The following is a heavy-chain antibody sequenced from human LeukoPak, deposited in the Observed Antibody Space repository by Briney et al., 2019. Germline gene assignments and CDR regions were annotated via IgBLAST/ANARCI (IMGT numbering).Heavy chain of an antibody. CDR1: GFTFSDYY. CDR2: ISSSGSTI. D-gene: IGHD5-12*01. CDR3: ARDSGYDSNYYYYYMDV. Sequence: GGSLRLSCTASGFTFSDYYMSWIRQAPGKGLEWVSYISSSGSTIYYADSVKGRFTISRDNAKNSLYLQMNSLRAEDTAVYYCARDSGYDSNYYYYYMDVWGKGTTVTVSS. V-gene: IGHV3-11*04. J-gene: IGHJ6*03.